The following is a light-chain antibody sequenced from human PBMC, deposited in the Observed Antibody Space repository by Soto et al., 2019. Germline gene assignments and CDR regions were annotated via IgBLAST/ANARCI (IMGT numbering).Light chain of an antibody. V-gene: IGKV3-11*01. CDR2: DAS. Sequence: EIVLTQSPATLSLSPGERATLSCRASQSVSSYLAWYQQKPGQAPRLLIYDASSRPSGIPARFSGSGSGTDFTLTISSLQPEDFAAYYCQQRSNWPVTFGRGTRVEIK. J-gene: IGKJ1*01. CDR3: QQRSNWPVT. CDR1: QSVSSY.